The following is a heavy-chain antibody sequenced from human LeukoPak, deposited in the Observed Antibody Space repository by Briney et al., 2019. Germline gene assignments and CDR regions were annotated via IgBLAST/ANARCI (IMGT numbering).Heavy chain of an antibody. CDR1: GFTFSSYS. D-gene: IGHD3-3*01. CDR3: ARDDLDYDFWSGYPIYFDY. J-gene: IGHJ4*02. V-gene: IGHV3-21*01. CDR2: ISSSSSYI. Sequence: GGSLRLSCAASGFTFSSYSMNWVRQAPGKGLEWVSSISSSSSYIYYADSVKGRFTISRDNAKNSLYLQMNSLRAEDTAVYYCARDDLDYDFWSGYPIYFDYWGQGTLVTVSS.